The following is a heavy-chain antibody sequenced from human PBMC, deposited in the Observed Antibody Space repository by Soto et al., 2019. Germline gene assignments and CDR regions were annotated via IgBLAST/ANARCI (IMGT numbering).Heavy chain of an antibody. J-gene: IGHJ5*02. CDR1: GGSISSGGYY. CDR2: IYYSGST. V-gene: IGHV4-31*03. D-gene: IGHD3-9*01. Sequence: SETLSLTCTVSGGSISSGGYYWSWIRQHPGKGLEWIGYIYYSGSTYYNPSLKSRVTISVDTSKNQFSLKLSSVTAADTAVYYCARGNTGYFDWLLTGWFDPWGQGTLVTVSS. CDR3: ARGNTGYFDWLLTGWFDP.